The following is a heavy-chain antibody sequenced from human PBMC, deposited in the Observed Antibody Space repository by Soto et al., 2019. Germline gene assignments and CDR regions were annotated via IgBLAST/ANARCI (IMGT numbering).Heavy chain of an antibody. CDR3: AVNPGIAVADNDAFDI. CDR2: IKQDGSEK. Sequence: GGSLRLSCAASGFTFSSYWMSWVRQAPGKGLEWVANIKQDGSEKYYVDSVKGRFTISRDNAKNSLYLQMNSLRAEDTAVYYCAVNPGIAVADNDAFDIWGKGTMVTLSS. J-gene: IGHJ3*02. CDR1: GFTFSSYW. D-gene: IGHD6-19*01. V-gene: IGHV3-7*05.